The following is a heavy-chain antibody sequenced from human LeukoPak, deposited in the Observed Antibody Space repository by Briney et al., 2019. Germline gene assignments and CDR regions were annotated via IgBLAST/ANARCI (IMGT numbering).Heavy chain of an antibody. CDR3: VRHARIALAGYYLDY. D-gene: IGHD6-19*01. CDR2: IFPGDSNM. V-gene: IGHV5-51*01. J-gene: IGHJ4*02. Sequence: GESRSIPGHCSLARMPLYGFGRLRQMPGKGLEWMGMIFPGDSNMKYSPSFEGQVTISADKSISTTYLQWISLRASDTAMYDCVRHARIALAGYYLDYRGQGTLVTVSS. CDR1: LARMPLYG.